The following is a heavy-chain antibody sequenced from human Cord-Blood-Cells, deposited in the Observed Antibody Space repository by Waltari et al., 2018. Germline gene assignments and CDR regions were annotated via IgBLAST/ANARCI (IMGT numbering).Heavy chain of an antibody. CDR2: IKSKTDGGTT. CDR3: TLHYSGSYFDY. Sequence: EVQLVESGGGLVKPGGALRLSCAASGFTFSNAWMSWVRQAPGKGQEWVGRIKSKTDGGTTDYAAPVKGRFTISRDDSKNTLYLQMNSLKTEDTAVYYCTLHYSGSYFDYWGQGTLVTVSS. V-gene: IGHV3-15*01. J-gene: IGHJ4*02. CDR1: GFTFSNAW. D-gene: IGHD1-26*01.